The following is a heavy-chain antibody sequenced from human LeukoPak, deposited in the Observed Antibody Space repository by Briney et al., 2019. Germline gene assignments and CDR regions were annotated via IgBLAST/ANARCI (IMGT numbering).Heavy chain of an antibody. Sequence: GESLKISCATSGFTFRNYGMHWVRQAPGKGLEWVAVISHDGGNEYYADSVRGRFTISRDNSKDTLYLQMLNLRAEDTAIYYCAKDRLSYSAMETDYWGQGTLVTVSS. CDR3: AKDRLSYSAMETDY. D-gene: IGHD5-18*01. V-gene: IGHV3-30*18. CDR1: GFTFRNYG. CDR2: ISHDGGNE. J-gene: IGHJ4*02.